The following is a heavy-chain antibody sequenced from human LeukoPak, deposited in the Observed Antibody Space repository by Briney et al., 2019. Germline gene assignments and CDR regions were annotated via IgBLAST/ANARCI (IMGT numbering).Heavy chain of an antibody. J-gene: IGHJ3*02. Sequence: GGSLRLSCAASGFPFNAYWMTWVRQAPGKGLEWVANIKQDGSEKQYVDSVKGRFAISRDNAKKSLYLQINTLRAEDTAVYYCATLRVRWSSDAFDIWGQGTMVTVSS. CDR3: ATLRVRWSSDAFDI. V-gene: IGHV3-7*03. D-gene: IGHD4-23*01. CDR2: IKQDGSEK. CDR1: GFPFNAYW.